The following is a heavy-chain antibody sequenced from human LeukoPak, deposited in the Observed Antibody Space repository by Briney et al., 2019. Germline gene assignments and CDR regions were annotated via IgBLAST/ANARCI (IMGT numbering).Heavy chain of an antibody. Sequence: GGSLRLSYAASGFTFSSYSMNWVRQAPGKGLEWVSSISSSSSYIYYADSVKGRFTISRDNAKNSLYLQMNSLRAEDTAVYYCARPTDYDILTGYPNPIDYWGQGTLVTVSS. CDR3: ARPTDYDILTGYPNPIDY. CDR1: GFTFSSYS. J-gene: IGHJ4*02. D-gene: IGHD3-9*01. V-gene: IGHV3-21*01. CDR2: ISSSSSYI.